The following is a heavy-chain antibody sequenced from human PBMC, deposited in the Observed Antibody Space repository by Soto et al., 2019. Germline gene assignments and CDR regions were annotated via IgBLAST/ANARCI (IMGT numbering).Heavy chain of an antibody. CDR1: GFIFGSYG. CDR2: IWYDGSNE. J-gene: IGHJ4*02. Sequence: QVQLVESGGGVVQPGRSLRLSCAASGFIFGSYGMHWVRQAPGKGLEWVALIWYDGSNEYYADSVKGRFTISRDNSKNTLYLQMNSLRAEDTAMYYCARDRYRPAPWGFDYWGQGTLVTVSS. D-gene: IGHD5-12*01. V-gene: IGHV3-33*01. CDR3: ARDRYRPAPWGFDY.